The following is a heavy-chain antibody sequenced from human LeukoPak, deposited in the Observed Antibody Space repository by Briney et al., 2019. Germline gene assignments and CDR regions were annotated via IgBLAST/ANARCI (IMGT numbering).Heavy chain of an antibody. Sequence: SETLSLTCTVSGGSISSYYWSWIRQPPGKGLEWIGYIYYSGSTNYNPSLKSRVTISVDTSKNQFSLKLSSVTAADTAVYYCATQKRIRGDCSSTSCYSSLDYWGQGTLVTVSS. CDR2: IYYSGST. V-gene: IGHV4-59*01. CDR3: ATQKRIRGDCSSTSCYSSLDY. D-gene: IGHD2-2*01. CDR1: GGSISSYY. J-gene: IGHJ4*02.